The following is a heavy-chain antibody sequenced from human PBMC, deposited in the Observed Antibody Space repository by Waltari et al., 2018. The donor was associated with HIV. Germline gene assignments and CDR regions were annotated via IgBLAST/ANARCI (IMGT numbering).Heavy chain of an antibody. J-gene: IGHJ2*01. D-gene: IGHD3-9*01. CDR2: MGTTPTAR. Sequence: SGGGSIQPGGSLRLSCVASGFSLSSYIFNWLRQTPGKALEWVSYMGTTPTARYYEDSVRDRFTVFADKTKQSVYLQISNLQDEDSAVYYCARGLSYFDGKPLPWYLDLWGRGSRVTVAS. V-gene: IGHV3-48*02. CDR1: GFSLSSYI. CDR3: ARGLSYFDGKPLPWYLDL.